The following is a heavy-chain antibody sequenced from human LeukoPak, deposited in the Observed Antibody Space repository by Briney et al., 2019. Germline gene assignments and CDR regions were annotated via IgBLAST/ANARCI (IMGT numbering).Heavy chain of an antibody. CDR1: GGSISSNIYY. CDR2: IYTSGST. V-gene: IGHV4-61*02. CDR3: ASLSPLGY. Sequence: SETLSLTCTVSGGSISSNIYYWSWIRQPAGKGLEWIGRIYTSGSTNYNPSLKSRVTISVDTSKNQFSLKLSSVTAADTAVYYCASLSPLGYWGQGTLVTVSS. J-gene: IGHJ4*02. D-gene: IGHD3-16*02.